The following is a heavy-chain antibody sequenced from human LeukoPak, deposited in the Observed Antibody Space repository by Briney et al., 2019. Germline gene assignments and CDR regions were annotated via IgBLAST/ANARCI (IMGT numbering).Heavy chain of an antibody. CDR1: GGSISSGGYY. CDR2: IYYSGST. Sequence: PSQTLSLTCTVSGGSISSGGYYWSWIRQHPGKGLEWIGYIYYSGSTYYNPSLKSRVTISVDTSKNQFSLKLSSVTAADTAVYYCARQGSQGGFHFDYWGQGTLVTVSS. V-gene: IGHV4-31*03. J-gene: IGHJ4*02. D-gene: IGHD3-16*01. CDR3: ARQGSQGGFHFDY.